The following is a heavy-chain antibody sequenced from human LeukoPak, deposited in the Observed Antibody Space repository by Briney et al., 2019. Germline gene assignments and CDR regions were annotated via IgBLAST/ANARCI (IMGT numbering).Heavy chain of an antibody. CDR3: AKASKYYFDSSAFDS. CDR2: ISGSGGST. D-gene: IGHD3-22*01. CDR1: GFTFSSYG. Sequence: GGSLRLSCAASGFTFSSYGMSWVRQAPGKGLEGVSAISGSGGSTYYADSVKGRFTISRDNSKNTLYLRMNSLRAEDTAVYYCAKASKYYFDSSAFDSWGQGTLVTVSS. J-gene: IGHJ4*02. V-gene: IGHV3-23*01.